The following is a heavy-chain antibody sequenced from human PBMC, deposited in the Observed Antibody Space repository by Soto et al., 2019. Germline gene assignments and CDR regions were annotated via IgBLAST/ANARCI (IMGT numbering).Heavy chain of an antibody. V-gene: IGHV3-48*01. D-gene: IGHD5-18*01. CDR2: ISSSSSTI. CDR3: ARDYSSYGPFDY. CDR1: GFPFSSYS. Sequence: GGSLRLSCAASGFPFSSYSMNWVRPAPGKGLEWVSYISSSSSTIYYADSVKGRFTISSDNAKNSLYLQMNSLRAEDTAVYYCARDYSSYGPFDYWGQGTLVTVSS. J-gene: IGHJ4*02.